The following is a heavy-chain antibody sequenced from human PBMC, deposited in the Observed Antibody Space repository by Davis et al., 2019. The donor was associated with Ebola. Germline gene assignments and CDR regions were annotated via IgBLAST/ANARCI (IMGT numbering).Heavy chain of an antibody. Sequence: MPSETLSLTCAVYGGSFSGYYWSWIRQPPGKGLEWIGEINHSGSTNYNPSLKSRVTISVDTSKNQFSLKLSSVTAADTAVYYCARDVVSSSSAFVDWFDPWGQGTLVTVSS. CDR3: ARDVVSSSSAFVDWFDP. J-gene: IGHJ5*02. D-gene: IGHD6-6*01. CDR2: INHSGST. V-gene: IGHV4-34*01. CDR1: GGSFSGYY.